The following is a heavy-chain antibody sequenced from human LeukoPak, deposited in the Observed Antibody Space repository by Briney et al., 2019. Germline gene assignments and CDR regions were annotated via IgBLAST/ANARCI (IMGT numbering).Heavy chain of an antibody. D-gene: IGHD1-26*01. J-gene: IGHJ4*02. CDR3: AKASGSAVLDY. CDR2: ISWNSGSI. V-gene: IGHV3-9*01. Sequence: QPGGSLRLSCAASGFTFDDYAMHWVRQAPGKSLEWVSGISWNSGSIGYADSVKGRFTISRDNAKNSLYLQMNSLRAEDTALYYCAKASGSAVLDYWGQGTLVTVSS. CDR1: GFTFDDYA.